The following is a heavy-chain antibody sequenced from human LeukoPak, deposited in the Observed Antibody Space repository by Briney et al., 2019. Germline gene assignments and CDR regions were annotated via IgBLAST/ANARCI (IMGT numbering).Heavy chain of an antibody. J-gene: IGHJ4*02. CDR2: IKSNPDGGTT. D-gene: IGHD2-8*02. Sequence: PGESLTLSCGGSGFTFSHAWMSWVRQAPGKGLEWVGRIKSNPDGGTTDYGAPVNGRFSISRDDSKSTLYLQMNSLHTDDTAVYYCTTDKAWWAPGSYFEFWGQGSLVTVSS. V-gene: IGHV3-15*01. CDR3: TTDKAWWAPGSYFEF. CDR1: GFTFSHAW.